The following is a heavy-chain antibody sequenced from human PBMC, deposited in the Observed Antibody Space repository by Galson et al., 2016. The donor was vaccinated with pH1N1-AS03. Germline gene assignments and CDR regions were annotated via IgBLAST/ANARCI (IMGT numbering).Heavy chain of an antibody. J-gene: IGHJ5*02. CDR1: GYTFPNFG. D-gene: IGHD2-15*01. V-gene: IGHV1-18*04. CDR2: ISPYNSNT. Sequence: SVKVSCKASGYTFPNFGMSWVRQAPGQGLEWMGWISPYNSNTQYAQRLEGRVTMTTDTSTNTAYLELRSLTYEDTAVDYCARAAPFDPWGHGTLVIVSS. CDR3: ARAAPFDP.